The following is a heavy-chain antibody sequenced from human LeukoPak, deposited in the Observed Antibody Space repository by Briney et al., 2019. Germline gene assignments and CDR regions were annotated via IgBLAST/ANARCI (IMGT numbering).Heavy chain of an antibody. CDR3: AKEYYVLLVYALGGSFDY. V-gene: IGHV3-23*01. J-gene: IGHJ4*02. Sequence: GGSLRLSCAASGFSAASGFSVSGKYMSWVRQAPGKGLEWVSTISGNGRSTYYGDSVKGRFTISRDNSKNTLSLQMNSLRAEDTAVYYCAKEYYVLLVYALGGSFDYWGRGTLVTVSS. CDR2: ISGNGRST. CDR1: GFSVSGKY. D-gene: IGHD2-8*02.